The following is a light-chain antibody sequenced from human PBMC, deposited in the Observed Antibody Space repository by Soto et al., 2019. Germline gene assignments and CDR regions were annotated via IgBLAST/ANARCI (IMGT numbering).Light chain of an antibody. CDR2: AAS. V-gene: IGKV1-27*01. Sequence: DIQMTQSPSSLSASVGDRVTITCRASQGISNYLAWYQQKPGKVPELLIYAASTLQSGVPSRFSGSGSGKEFSLTISGLQPEDVAPYFCHKYNHAPTFGGGTKVEIK. CDR1: QGISNY. J-gene: IGKJ4*01. CDR3: HKYNHAPT.